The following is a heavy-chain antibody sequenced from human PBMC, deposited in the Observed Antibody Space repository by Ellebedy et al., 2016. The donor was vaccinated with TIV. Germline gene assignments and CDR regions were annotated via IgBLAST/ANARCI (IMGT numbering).Heavy chain of an antibody. J-gene: IGHJ6*03. Sequence: ASVKVSCKASGYTFTSYGISWVRQAPGQGLEWMGWVNPNNGNTNYGQKLQGRVTMTRNTSISTAYMELSSLRSEDTAVYYCARGRIGEGRGDTHDGYYYYYYYMDVWGKGTTVTVSS. CDR2: VNPNNGNT. CDR1: GYTFTSYG. D-gene: IGHD3-10*01. V-gene: IGHV1-8*02. CDR3: ARGRIGEGRGDTHDGYYYYYYYMDV.